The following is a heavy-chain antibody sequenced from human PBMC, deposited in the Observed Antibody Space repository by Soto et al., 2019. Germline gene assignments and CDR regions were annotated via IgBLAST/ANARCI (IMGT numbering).Heavy chain of an antibody. Sequence: ASVKVSCKVSGYTLTELSMHWVRQAPGKGLEWMGGFDPEDGETIYAQKFQGRVTMTEDTSTDTAYMELSSLRSEDTAVYYCATVYGCIGGSCYYFDAFDIWGQGTMVPVSS. J-gene: IGHJ3*02. CDR3: ATVYGCIGGSCYYFDAFDI. CDR1: GYTLTELS. V-gene: IGHV1-24*01. CDR2: FDPEDGET. D-gene: IGHD2-15*01.